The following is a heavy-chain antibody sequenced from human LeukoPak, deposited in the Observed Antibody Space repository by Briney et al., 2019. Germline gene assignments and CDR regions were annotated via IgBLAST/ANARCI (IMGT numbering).Heavy chain of an antibody. Sequence: GGSLRLSCAASGFTFSSYSMNWVRQAPGKGLEWVSYISSSSSTIYYADSVKGRFTISRDNAKNSLYLQMNSLRAEDTAVYYCARVAYNWNYGAHYYYYYMDVWGKGTTVTVSS. CDR1: GFTFSSYS. J-gene: IGHJ6*03. CDR2: ISSSSSTI. V-gene: IGHV3-48*01. D-gene: IGHD1-7*01. CDR3: ARVAYNWNYGAHYYYYYMDV.